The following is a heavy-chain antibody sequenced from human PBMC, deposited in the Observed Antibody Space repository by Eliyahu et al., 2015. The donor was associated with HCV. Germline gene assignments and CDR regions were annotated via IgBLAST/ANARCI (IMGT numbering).Heavy chain of an antibody. J-gene: IGHJ6*02. Sequence: QLQLQESGPGLVKPSETLSLXCTVXGGSIXXSSYYWGWIRQPPGKGLEWIGSIYLSGGTYYNPSLKSRVTISVDTSKNQFSLKLSSVTAADTAVYYCARVVRQWLGPTLVGMDVWGQGTTVTVSS. CDR2: IYLSGGT. CDR3: ARVVRQWLGPTLVGMDV. CDR1: GGSIXXSSYY. V-gene: IGHV4-39*01. D-gene: IGHD6-19*01.